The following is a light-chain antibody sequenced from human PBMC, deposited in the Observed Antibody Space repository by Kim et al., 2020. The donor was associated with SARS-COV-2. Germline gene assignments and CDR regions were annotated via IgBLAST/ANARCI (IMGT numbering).Light chain of an antibody. V-gene: IGKV1-9*01. CDR2: TAS. CDR1: QGISSS. Sequence: DIQLTQSPSFLSASVGDRVTITCRASQGISSSLAWYQQKPGKALKLLIYTASTLQSGVPSRFSGTGSGTEFTLTISSLQPEDFATYYCRQLSTYPLTFGPGTTVDIK. J-gene: IGKJ3*01. CDR3: RQLSTYPLT.